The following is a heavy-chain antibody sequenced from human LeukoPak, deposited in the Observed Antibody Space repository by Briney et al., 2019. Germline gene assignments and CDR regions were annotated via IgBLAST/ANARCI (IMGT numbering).Heavy chain of an antibody. D-gene: IGHD3-3*01. J-gene: IGHJ5*02. Sequence: ASVKVSCKASGYTFTSYGISWVRQAPGQGLEWMGWISAYNGNTNYAQKLQGRVTMTTDTSTSTAYMELRSLRSDDTAVYYCARETLNEWSPGQNWFDPWGWGTLVTVSS. CDR1: GYTFTSYG. V-gene: IGHV1-18*01. CDR2: ISAYNGNT. CDR3: ARETLNEWSPGQNWFDP.